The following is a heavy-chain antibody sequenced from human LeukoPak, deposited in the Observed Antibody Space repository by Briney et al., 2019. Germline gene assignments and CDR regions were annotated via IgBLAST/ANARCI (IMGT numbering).Heavy chain of an antibody. CDR3: ARPGWYSSGWPGGFGAFDI. Sequence: SETLSLTCTVSGGSISSSSYYWGWIRQPPGKGLEWIGSIYYSGSTYYNPSLKSRVTISVDTSKNQFSLKLSSVTAADTAVYYCARPGWYSSGWPGGFGAFDIWGQGTMVTVSS. CDR2: IYYSGST. J-gene: IGHJ3*02. CDR1: GGSISSSSYY. V-gene: IGHV4-39*01. D-gene: IGHD6-19*01.